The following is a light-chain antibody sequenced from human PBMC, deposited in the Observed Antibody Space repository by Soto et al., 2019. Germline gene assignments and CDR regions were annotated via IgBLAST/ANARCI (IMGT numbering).Light chain of an antibody. CDR3: QQYGSSPFT. J-gene: IGKJ3*01. V-gene: IGKV3-20*01. Sequence: ERVLTQSPGTLSMSPGERATLSCRASQSVSSSYSAWYQQNPGQAPRLLIYGASRRATGIPDRFSGSGSGTDFTLTISRLEPEDFAVYYCQQYGSSPFTFGPATKVDIK. CDR2: GAS. CDR1: QSVSSSY.